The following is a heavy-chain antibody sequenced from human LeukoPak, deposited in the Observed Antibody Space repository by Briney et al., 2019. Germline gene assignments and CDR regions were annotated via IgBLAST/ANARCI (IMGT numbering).Heavy chain of an antibody. V-gene: IGHV1-69*04. CDR2: IIPILGIA. CDR3: ARRYTASPGERFDY. J-gene: IGHJ4*02. Sequence: GSSVKVSCKASGGTFSSYAISWVRQAPGQGLEWMGRIIPILGIANYAQKFQGRVTITADKSTSTAYMELSSLRSEDTAVYYCARRYTASPGERFDYWGQGTLVTVSS. D-gene: IGHD2-2*02. CDR1: GGTFSSYA.